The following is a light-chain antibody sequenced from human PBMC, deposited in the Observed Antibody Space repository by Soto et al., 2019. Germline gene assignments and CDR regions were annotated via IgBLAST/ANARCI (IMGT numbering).Light chain of an antibody. CDR3: QQSYSNPLT. V-gene: IGKV1-39*01. CDR2: AAS. J-gene: IGKJ4*01. Sequence: DIQMTQSPSALSASLGDRVTITCRASQSISRDLNWYQQKPGKAPKLLIYAASSLQSGVPSRFSGSGSGTYFTLTISSLQPEDFATYYCQQSYSNPLTFGGGTKVDIK. CDR1: QSISRD.